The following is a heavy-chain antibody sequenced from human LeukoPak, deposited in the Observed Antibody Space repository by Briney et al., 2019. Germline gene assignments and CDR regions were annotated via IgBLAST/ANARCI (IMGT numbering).Heavy chain of an antibody. CDR3: ARDGRGTAAAGRPLVFDN. J-gene: IGHJ4*02. Sequence: GGSLRLSCAASGFTVSSNYMSWVRQAPGKGLEWVSVMYSGGSTYYTDSVKGRFTISRDDSKNTLNLQMNSLRAEDTAVYYCARDGRGTAAAGRPLVFDNWGQGTLVTVSP. CDR1: GFTVSSNY. D-gene: IGHD6-13*01. CDR2: MYSGGST. V-gene: IGHV3-53*01.